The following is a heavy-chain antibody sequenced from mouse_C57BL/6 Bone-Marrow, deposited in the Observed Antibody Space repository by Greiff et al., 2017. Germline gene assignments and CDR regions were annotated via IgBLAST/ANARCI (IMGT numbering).Heavy chain of an antibody. CDR2: ISDGGSYT. CDR1: GFTFSSYA. Sequence: EVQRVESGGGLVKPGGSLKLSCAASGFTFSSYAMSWVRQTPEKRLEWVATISDGGSYTYYPDNVKGRFTIARDNAKNNLYLQMSHLKSEDTAMYYCARELLPYAMDYGGQGTSVTVSA. D-gene: IGHD2-12*01. CDR3: ARELLPYAMDY. J-gene: IGHJ4*01. V-gene: IGHV5-4*01.